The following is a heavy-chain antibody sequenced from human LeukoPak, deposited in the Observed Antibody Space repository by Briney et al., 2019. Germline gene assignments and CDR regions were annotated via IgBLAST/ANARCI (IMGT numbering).Heavy chain of an antibody. V-gene: IGHV3-33*01. CDR1: GFTFSSYG. J-gene: IGHJ4*02. Sequence: GGSLRLSCAASGFTFSSYGMHWVRQAPGKGLEWVAVIWYDGSYKNYAESVKGRFTVSRDNSKNTLYLQMNSLRVEDTAVYYCASDYRCGSGSYGLFNYWGQGTLVTVSS. CDR3: ASDYRCGSGSYGLFNY. D-gene: IGHD3-10*01. CDR2: IWYDGSYK.